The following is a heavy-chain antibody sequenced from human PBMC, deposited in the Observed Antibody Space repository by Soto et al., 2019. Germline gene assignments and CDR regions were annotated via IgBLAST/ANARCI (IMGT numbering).Heavy chain of an antibody. CDR1: GVSIISYY. CDR2: IYYSGST. CDR3: ARRYGYSFDY. J-gene: IGHJ4*02. V-gene: IGHV4-59*08. Sequence: PSETLSLTCTVSGVSIISYYWSWILQPPGKGLEWIGYIYYSGSTNYNPSLKSRVTISVDTSKNQFSLKLSSVTAADTAVYYCARRYGYSFDYWGQGTLVTVSS. D-gene: IGHD1-1*01.